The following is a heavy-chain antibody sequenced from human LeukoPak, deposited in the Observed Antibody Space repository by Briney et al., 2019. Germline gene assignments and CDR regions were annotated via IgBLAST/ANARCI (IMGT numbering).Heavy chain of an antibody. CDR1: GFTFSDYY. D-gene: IGHD4-17*01. J-gene: IGHJ6*03. V-gene: IGHV3-11*04. CDR2: ISSSGSTI. CDR3: ARPIDDYGDHLYYYYYMDV. Sequence: SGGSLRLSCAASGFTFSDYYMSWIRQAPGKGLEWVSYISSSGSTIYYADSVKGRFTISRDNAKNSLYLQMNSLRAEDTAVYYCARPIDDYGDHLYYYYYMDVWGKGTTVTVSS.